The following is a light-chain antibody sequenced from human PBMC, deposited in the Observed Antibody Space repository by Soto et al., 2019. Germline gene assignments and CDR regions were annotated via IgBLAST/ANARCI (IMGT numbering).Light chain of an antibody. CDR2: GAS. CDR3: QQYNNWPPLT. J-gene: IGKJ4*01. Sequence: EIVIAQYTATLSLSPVERATLSCRASQSVSSNLAWYQQKPGQAPRLLIYGASTRATGIPARFSGSGSGTEFTLTISSLQSEDFAVYYCQQYNNWPPLTFGGGSKVGI. CDR1: QSVSSN. V-gene: IGKV3-15*01.